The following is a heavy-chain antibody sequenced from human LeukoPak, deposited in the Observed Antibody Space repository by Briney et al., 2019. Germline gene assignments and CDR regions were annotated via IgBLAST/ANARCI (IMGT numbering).Heavy chain of an antibody. CDR1: GGSISSYY. CDR3: ARSQYQLLWGYYYYYMDV. V-gene: IGHV4-4*07. J-gene: IGHJ6*03. Sequence: PSETLSLTCTVSGGSISSYYWSWIRQPAGKGLEWIGRIYTSGSTNYNPSLKSRVTMSIDTSKNQFSLKLTSVTAADTAVYYCARSQYQLLWGYYYYYMDVWGKGTTVTVSS. CDR2: IYTSGST. D-gene: IGHD2-2*01.